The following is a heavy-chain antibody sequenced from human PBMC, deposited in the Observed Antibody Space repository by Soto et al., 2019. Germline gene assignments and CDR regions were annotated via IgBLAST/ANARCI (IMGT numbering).Heavy chain of an antibody. CDR2: ISFDGSKK. CDR3: AKDASGTYYVAFDI. Sequence: PGGSLRFSCAASGFTFSGFDMHWVRQAPGKGLEWVSVISFDGSKKYYADSVKGRFTISRDNSKNTLYLQMNSLRAEDTAVYYCAKDASGTYYVAFDISGQGTMVTVSS. V-gene: IGHV3-30*18. D-gene: IGHD3-10*01. CDR1: GFTFSGFD. J-gene: IGHJ3*02.